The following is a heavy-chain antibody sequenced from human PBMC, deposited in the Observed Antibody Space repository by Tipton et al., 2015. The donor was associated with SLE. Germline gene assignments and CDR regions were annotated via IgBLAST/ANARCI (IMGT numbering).Heavy chain of an antibody. V-gene: IGHV4-34*01. CDR1: GGSFRGYY. CDR2: MNDSGNR. D-gene: IGHD3-9*01. Sequence: TLSLTCAVSGGSFRGYYWSWIRQTPGKGLEWIGEMNDSGNRNYNPSLKSRVTISVDTSNNQFSLKLSSVTAADTAVYYCSRKTLDYDVVTGYHSYYMDVWGKGTTVTVSS. CDR3: SRKTLDYDVVTGYHSYYMDV. J-gene: IGHJ6*03.